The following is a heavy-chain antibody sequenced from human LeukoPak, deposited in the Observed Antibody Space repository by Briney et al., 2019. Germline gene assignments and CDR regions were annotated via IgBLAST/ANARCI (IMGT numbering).Heavy chain of an antibody. D-gene: IGHD6-19*01. CDR1: GITFSHHA. J-gene: IGHJ4*02. Sequence: PGGSLRLSCTASGITFSHHAINWVRQAPGKGLEWVSYISFSVNTKYYGDSVKGRFTISRDNAKNSLYLHMDSLRAEDTAVYYCARGAYSSGWAYFDHWGQGTLVTVSS. CDR3: ARGAYSSGWAYFDH. V-gene: IGHV3-48*03. CDR2: ISFSVNTK.